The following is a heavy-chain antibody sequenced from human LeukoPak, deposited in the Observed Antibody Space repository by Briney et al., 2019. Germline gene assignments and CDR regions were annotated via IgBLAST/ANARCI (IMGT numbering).Heavy chain of an antibody. CDR3: TRQLGELLSGTLYYYYMDV. D-gene: IGHD3-10*01. Sequence: GGSLRLSCAASGFTFSSYWMSWVRQAPGKGLEWVGRIRSKANSYATAYAASVKGRFTISRDDSKNTAYLQMNSLKTEDTAVYYCTRQLGELLSGTLYYYYMDVWGKGTTVTVSS. V-gene: IGHV3-73*01. CDR1: GFTFSSYW. CDR2: IRSKANSYAT. J-gene: IGHJ6*03.